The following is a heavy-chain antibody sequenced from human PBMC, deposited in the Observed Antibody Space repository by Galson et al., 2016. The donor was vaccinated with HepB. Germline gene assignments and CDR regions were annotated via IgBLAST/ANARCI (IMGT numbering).Heavy chain of an antibody. J-gene: IGHJ4*02. D-gene: IGHD6-13*01. V-gene: IGHV3-23*01. CDR2: ISGSGSST. Sequence: SLRLSCAASGFTFRSYTVNWVRQTPGKGLEWVSAISGSGSSTYYADSVKGRFTISRDKSKNTVYLEMNSLRAEDTAVYYYAKDPAADKARWGQGTLVTVSS. CDR3: AKDPAADKAR. CDR1: GFTFRSYT.